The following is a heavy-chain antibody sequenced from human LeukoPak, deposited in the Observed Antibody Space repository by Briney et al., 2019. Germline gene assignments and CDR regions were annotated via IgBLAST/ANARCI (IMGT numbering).Heavy chain of an antibody. V-gene: IGHV4-59*08. CDR2: IYYSGST. CDR3: ARHALRWGYYYYGMDV. Sequence: SETLSLTCTVSGGSISSYYWSWIRQPPGKGLEWIGYIYYSGSTNYNPSLKSRVTISVDTSKNQFSLKLSPVTAADTAVYYCARHALRWGYYYYGMDVWGQGTTVTVSS. CDR1: GGSISSYY. J-gene: IGHJ6*02. D-gene: IGHD4-23*01.